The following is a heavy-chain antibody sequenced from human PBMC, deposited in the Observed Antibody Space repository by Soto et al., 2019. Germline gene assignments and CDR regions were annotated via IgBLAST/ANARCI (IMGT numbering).Heavy chain of an antibody. CDR1: GYTFTSYA. CDR3: ARDGYDILTGSDPFDY. V-gene: IGHV1-3*01. D-gene: IGHD3-9*01. CDR2: INAGNGNT. Sequence: ASVKVSCKASGYTFTSYAMHWVRQAPGQRLEWMGWINAGNGNTKYSQKFQGRVTITRDTSASTAYMELRSLRSDDTAVYYCARDGYDILTGSDPFDYWGQGTLVTVSS. J-gene: IGHJ4*02.